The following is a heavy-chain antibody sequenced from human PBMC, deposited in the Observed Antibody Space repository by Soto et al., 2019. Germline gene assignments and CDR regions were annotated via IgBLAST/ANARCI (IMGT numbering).Heavy chain of an antibody. D-gene: IGHD2-15*01. CDR1: GFTFSKAW. V-gene: IGHV3-15*01. Sequence: GGSLRLSCAASGFTFSKAWMSWVRQAPGKGPEWVGRVKSKTDGETTGYATPVRGRFTISRDDSKNMLYLQMNSLQTEDTALYYCPADVRRTEVGVFDPGGQGPLVTVS. CDR3: PADVRRTEVGVFDP. J-gene: IGHJ5*02. CDR2: VKSKTDGETT.